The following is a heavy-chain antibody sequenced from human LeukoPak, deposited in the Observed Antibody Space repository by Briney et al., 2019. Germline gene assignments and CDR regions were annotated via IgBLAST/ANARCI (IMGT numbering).Heavy chain of an antibody. CDR3: ARMIVVVITGWFDP. CDR1: GGSFSGYY. V-gene: IGHV4-34*01. CDR2: INHSGST. D-gene: IGHD3-22*01. J-gene: IGHJ5*02. Sequence: ASETLSLTCAVYGGSFSGYYWSWIRQPPGKGLEWIGEINHSGSTNYNPPLKSRVTISVDTSKNQFSLKLSSVTAADTAVYYCARMIVVVITGWFDPWGQGTLVTVSS.